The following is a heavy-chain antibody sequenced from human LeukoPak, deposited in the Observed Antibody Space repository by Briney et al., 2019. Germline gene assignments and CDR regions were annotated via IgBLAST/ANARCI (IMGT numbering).Heavy chain of an antibody. D-gene: IGHD4-17*01. Sequence: GGSLRLSCAASGFTFSSYAMSWVRQAPGKGLEWVAAISGNGGSTYYADSVKGRFTISRDNSKNTLYLQMNSLRAEDTAVYYCAKVPYYGRTAYFDCCGQGTLVTV. V-gene: IGHV3-23*01. J-gene: IGHJ4*02. CDR1: GFTFSSYA. CDR3: AKVPYYGRTAYFDC. CDR2: ISGNGGST.